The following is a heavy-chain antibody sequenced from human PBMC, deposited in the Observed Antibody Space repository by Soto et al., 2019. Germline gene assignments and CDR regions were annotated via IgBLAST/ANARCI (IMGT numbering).Heavy chain of an antibody. Sequence: QVQLQESGPGLVKPSETLSLTCTVSGGSIKPHYWSWFRQPPGQGLEWVGSIYYRGSEHNNPSLKRRLTIAVDTSKNPFSLKLSSVSAADTAIYYCVRANYFDFWGQGSLVIVAS. CDR1: GGSIKPHY. CDR3: VRANYFDF. CDR2: IYYRGSE. J-gene: IGHJ4*02. V-gene: IGHV4-59*11.